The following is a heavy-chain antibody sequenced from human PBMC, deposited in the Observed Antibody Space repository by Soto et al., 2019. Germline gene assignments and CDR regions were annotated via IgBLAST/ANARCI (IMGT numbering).Heavy chain of an antibody. V-gene: IGHV1-18*01. J-gene: IGHJ4*02. D-gene: IGHD2-2*01. CDR3: ARDNGQLLIFEY. Sequence: ASVKVSCKASGYTFTDYGFSWVRQAPGQGPEWMGWITPYTGNTKFPQKFQGRVTMTTDRFTSTAYMELKSLTFDDTAVYYCARDNGQLLIFEYWGQGTLVTVSS. CDR2: ITPYTGNT. CDR1: GYTFTDYG.